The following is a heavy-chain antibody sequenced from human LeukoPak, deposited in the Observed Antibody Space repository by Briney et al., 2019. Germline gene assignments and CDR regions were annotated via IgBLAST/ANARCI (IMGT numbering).Heavy chain of an antibody. CDR1: GFTFSSYA. Sequence: GGSLRLSCAASGFTFSSYAMSWVRQAPGKGLEWVSAIVGSGDSTFYADSVKGRFTISRDNAKNSLYLQMNSLRAEDTAVYYCARDRGNQRGYYYYYMDVWGKGTTVTVSS. D-gene: IGHD1-14*01. CDR3: ARDRGNQRGYYYYYMDV. V-gene: IGHV3-23*01. CDR2: IVGSGDST. J-gene: IGHJ6*03.